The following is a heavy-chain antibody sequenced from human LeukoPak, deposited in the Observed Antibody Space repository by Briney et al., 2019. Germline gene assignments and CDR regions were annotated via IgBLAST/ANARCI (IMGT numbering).Heavy chain of an antibody. Sequence: SETLSLTCTVSGGSISSSSYYWGWIRQPPGKGLGWIGSIYYSGSTYYNPSLKSRVTISVDTSKNQFSLKLSSVTAADTAVYYCARFTMVRGVPRCVDLWGRGTLVTVSS. CDR1: GGSISSSSYY. CDR3: ARFTMVRGVPRCVDL. CDR2: IYYSGST. D-gene: IGHD3-10*01. V-gene: IGHV4-39*07. J-gene: IGHJ2*01.